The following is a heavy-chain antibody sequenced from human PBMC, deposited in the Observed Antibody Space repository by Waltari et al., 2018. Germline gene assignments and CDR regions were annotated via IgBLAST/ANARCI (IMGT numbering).Heavy chain of an antibody. V-gene: IGHV4-34*02. CDR3: ARRGGKASPPSS. Sequence: QVQLQQWGAGLLKPSETLSLTCAVYGGSFSGYYWSWFRQPPGKGLEWIGEINHSGSTDYNPSLKSRVTISVDTSKNQFSLKMSSVTAADTAVYYCARRGGKASPPSSWGQGTLVTVSS. D-gene: IGHD1-26*01. CDR2: INHSGST. CDR1: GGSFSGYY. J-gene: IGHJ5*02.